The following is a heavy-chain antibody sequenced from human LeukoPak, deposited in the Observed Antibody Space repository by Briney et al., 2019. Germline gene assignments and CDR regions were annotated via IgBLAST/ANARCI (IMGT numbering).Heavy chain of an antibody. J-gene: IGHJ3*02. D-gene: IGHD1-26*01. Sequence: ASVKVSCKASGYTFTTYGISWVRQAPGQGLEWMAWISAYSSNTNYAQKLQGRVTMTTDTSTSTAYMELRSLRSDDTAVYYCARDRRELQVWGVDIWGQGTMVTVSS. CDR1: GYTFTTYG. CDR2: ISAYSSNT. CDR3: ARDRRELQVWGVDI. V-gene: IGHV1-18*01.